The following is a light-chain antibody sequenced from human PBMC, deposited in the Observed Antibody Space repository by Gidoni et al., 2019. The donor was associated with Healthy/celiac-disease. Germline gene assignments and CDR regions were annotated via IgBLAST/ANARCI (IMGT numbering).Light chain of an antibody. CDR1: QSVLYSSNNNNY. J-gene: IGKJ1*01. CDR2: WAS. CDR3: QQYYSTPPT. V-gene: IGKV4-1*01. Sequence: DIVVTQSPASLAVSLGAMATINCKSSQSVLYSSNNNNYLAWYQQKPGQPPKLLIYWASTRESGVPDRFSGSGSGTDFTLTISSLQAEDVAVYYCQQYYSTPPTFGQGTKVEIK.